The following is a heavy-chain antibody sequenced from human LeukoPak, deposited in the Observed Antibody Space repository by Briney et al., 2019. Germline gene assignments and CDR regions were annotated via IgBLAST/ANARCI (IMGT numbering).Heavy chain of an antibody. CDR1: GFTFSSYS. Sequence: GGSLRLSCAASGFTFSSYSMNWVRQAPGKGLEWVSSISGSSSYIYYADSVKGRFTISRDNTKNSLYLQMNSLRAEDTAVYYCAKHIVVVPAAGDSFDYWGQGTLVTVSS. CDR3: AKHIVVVPAAGDSFDY. D-gene: IGHD2-2*01. V-gene: IGHV3-21*04. CDR2: ISGSSSYI. J-gene: IGHJ4*02.